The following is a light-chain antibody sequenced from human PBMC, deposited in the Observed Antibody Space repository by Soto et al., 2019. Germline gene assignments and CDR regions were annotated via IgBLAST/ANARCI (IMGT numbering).Light chain of an antibody. CDR1: ESITNN. CDR3: QQYNNWPPSYT. CDR2: GAS. Sequence: ERVMTQSPATLSVSPGERATLSCWASESITNNLAWYQQRPGQAPILLIYGASTRATGIPARFSGSGFGTEFTLTINSLQSEDFAVYYCQQYNNWPPSYTFGQGTKVDIK. J-gene: IGKJ2*01. V-gene: IGKV3-15*01.